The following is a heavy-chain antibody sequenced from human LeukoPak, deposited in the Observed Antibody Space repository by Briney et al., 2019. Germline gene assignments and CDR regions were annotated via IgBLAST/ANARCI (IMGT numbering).Heavy chain of an antibody. CDR3: ARHAYTYAQSLLSLDY. J-gene: IGHJ4*02. V-gene: IGHV4-59*08. Sequence: SETLSLTCTVSGGSISSYYWSWIRQPPGKGLEWIGYIYYSGSTNSNPSLKSRVTISVDTSKNQFSLNLSSVTAADTAVYYCARHAYTYAQSLLSLDYWDQGTLVTVSS. CDR1: GGSISSYY. D-gene: IGHD5-18*01. CDR2: IYYSGST.